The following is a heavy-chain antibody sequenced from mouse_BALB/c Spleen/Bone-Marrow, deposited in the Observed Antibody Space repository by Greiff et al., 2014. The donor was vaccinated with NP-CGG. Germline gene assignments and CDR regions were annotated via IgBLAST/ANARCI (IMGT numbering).Heavy chain of an antibody. CDR2: IFPGTGTT. J-gene: IGHJ1*01. Sequence: QVQLQQSGAELVKPGASVKLSCKTSGYTFTSYWIQWGKQRPGQGLGWIGEIFPGTGTTYYNEKFKGKATLTIDTSSSTAYMQLGSLTSEDSAVYLCAREGSRLRGYFDVWGAGTTVTVSS. V-gene: IGHV1S132*01. D-gene: IGHD1-1*01. CDR1: GYTFTSYW. CDR3: AREGSRLRGYFDV.